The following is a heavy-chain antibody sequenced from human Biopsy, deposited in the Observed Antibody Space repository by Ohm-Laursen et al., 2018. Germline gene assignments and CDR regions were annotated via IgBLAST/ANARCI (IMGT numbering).Heavy chain of an antibody. J-gene: IGHJ4*02. Sequence: TLSLTCTVSGGSIGSFFWGWIRQPPGKGLEWIGYIYYSGGTNYNPSLRSRVTISVDRSKNQFSLELSSVTAADTAVYYCARVGAGAPSIDYFDYWGQGALVTVSS. CDR1: GGSIGSFF. V-gene: IGHV4-59*01. CDR3: ARVGAGAPSIDYFDY. CDR2: IYYSGGT. D-gene: IGHD1-26*01.